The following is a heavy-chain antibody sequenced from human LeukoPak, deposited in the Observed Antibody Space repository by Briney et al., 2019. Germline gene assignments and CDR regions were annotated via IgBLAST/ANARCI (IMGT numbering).Heavy chain of an antibody. CDR1: GFTFSSYA. J-gene: IGHJ5*02. CDR2: ISGSGGST. CDR3: TKDDSLTIFGVAIRNWFDP. V-gene: IGHV3-23*01. Sequence: GGSLRLSCAASGFTFSSYATSWVRQAPGKGLEWVSAISGSGGSTYYADSVKGRFTISRDNSKNTLYLQMNSLRAEDTAVYYCTKDDSLTIFGVAIRNWFDPWGQGTLVTVSS. D-gene: IGHD3-3*01.